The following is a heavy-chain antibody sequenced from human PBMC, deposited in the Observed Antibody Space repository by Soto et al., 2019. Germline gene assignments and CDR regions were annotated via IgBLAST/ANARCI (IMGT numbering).Heavy chain of an antibody. J-gene: IGHJ3*02. CDR2: IKSKTDGGTT. D-gene: IGHD3-10*01. CDR3: TTDRTRVLAVMVRGVIDAFDI. CDR1: GFTFSNAW. V-gene: IGHV3-15*07. Sequence: PGGSLRLSCAASGFTFSNAWMNWVRQAPGKGLEWVGRIKSKTDGGTTDYAAPVKGRFTISRDDSKNTLYLQMNSLKTEDTAVYYCTTDRTRVLAVMVRGVIDAFDIWGQGTMVTVSS.